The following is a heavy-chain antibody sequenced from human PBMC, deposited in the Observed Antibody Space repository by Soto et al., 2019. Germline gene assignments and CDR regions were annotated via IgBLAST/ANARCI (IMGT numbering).Heavy chain of an antibody. CDR1: GCSISSYY. V-gene: IGHV4-59*01. Sequence: SETLSLTCTVSGCSISSYYWSWIRQPPGKGLEWIGYIYYSGSTNYNPSLKSRVTISVDTSKNQFSLKLSSVTAADTAVYYCARANHAPQLIGAFDIWGQGTMVTVSS. J-gene: IGHJ3*02. CDR3: ARANHAPQLIGAFDI. CDR2: IYYSGST. D-gene: IGHD3-16*01.